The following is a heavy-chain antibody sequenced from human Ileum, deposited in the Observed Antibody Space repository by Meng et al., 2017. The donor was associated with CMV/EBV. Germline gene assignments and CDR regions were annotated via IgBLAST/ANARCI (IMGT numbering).Heavy chain of an antibody. CDR1: GDSISLHY. Sequence: VQLQESGPRLVKPSETLSLTCSVSGDSISLHYWNWIRQPAGKGLEWIGRIYVSGSTNYNSSLRSRITLSVDKAKNQFSLNLNSVTAADTAVYYCARDQGYGLLDSWGQGTLVTVSS. CDR2: IYVSGST. J-gene: IGHJ4*02. CDR3: ARDQGYGLLDS. D-gene: IGHD5-12*01. V-gene: IGHV4-4*07.